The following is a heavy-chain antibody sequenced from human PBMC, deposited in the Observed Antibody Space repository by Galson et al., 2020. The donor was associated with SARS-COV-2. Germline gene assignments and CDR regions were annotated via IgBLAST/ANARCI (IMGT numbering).Heavy chain of an antibody. Sequence: SETLSLTCPVSGGSISSSSYYWGWIRQPPGKGLEWIGSIYYSGSTYYNPSLKSRVTISIDTSKIQFSLKLSSVTAADTAVYYCARTGYTSGWTDFDYWGQGTLVTVSS. CDR1: GGSISSSSYY. V-gene: IGHV4-39*07. CDR3: ARTGYTSGWTDFDY. CDR2: IYYSGST. J-gene: IGHJ4*02. D-gene: IGHD6-19*01.